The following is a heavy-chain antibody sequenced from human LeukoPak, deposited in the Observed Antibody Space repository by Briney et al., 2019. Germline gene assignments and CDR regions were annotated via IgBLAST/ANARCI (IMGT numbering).Heavy chain of an antibody. J-gene: IGHJ4*02. CDR2: ISAYNGNT. CDR3: ARSLPGDYREGTTFDY. CDR1: RYAFTSYG. Sequence: GASVKVSCKASRYAFTSYGISWVRQAPGQGLEWMGWISAYNGNTNYAQKLQGRVTMTTDTSTSTAYMELRSLRSDDTAVSYCARSLPGDYREGTTFDYWGQGTLVTVSS. D-gene: IGHD4-17*01. V-gene: IGHV1-18*01.